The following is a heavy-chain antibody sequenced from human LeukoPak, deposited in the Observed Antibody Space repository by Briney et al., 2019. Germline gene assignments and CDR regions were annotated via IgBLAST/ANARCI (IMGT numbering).Heavy chain of an antibody. CDR1: GFTFSSSV. CDR2: IGGSRGTT. V-gene: IGHV3-23*01. Sequence: QPGGSLRLSCAASGFTFSSSVMSWVRQAPGKGLEWVSDIGGSRGTTNYADSVKGRFTISRDNSKNTLYLQMNSLRAEDTAVYYCAKGPYGPGAFDIWGQGTMVTASS. D-gene: IGHD3-10*01. J-gene: IGHJ3*02. CDR3: AKGPYGPGAFDI.